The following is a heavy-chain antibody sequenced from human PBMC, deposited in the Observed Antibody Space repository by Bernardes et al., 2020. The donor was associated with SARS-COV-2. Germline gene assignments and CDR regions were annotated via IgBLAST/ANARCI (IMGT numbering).Heavy chain of an antibody. Sequence: GGSLRLSCAASGFTFSSYEMNWVRQAPGKGLEWVSYISSSGSTIYYADSVKGRFTISRDNAKNSLYLQMNSLRAEDTAVYYCARDLVPLRLGELSSSLSYYYYGMDVWGQGTTVTVSS. D-gene: IGHD3-16*02. V-gene: IGHV3-48*03. CDR1: GFTFSSYE. CDR2: ISSSGSTI. CDR3: ARDLVPLRLGELSSSLSYYYYGMDV. J-gene: IGHJ6*02.